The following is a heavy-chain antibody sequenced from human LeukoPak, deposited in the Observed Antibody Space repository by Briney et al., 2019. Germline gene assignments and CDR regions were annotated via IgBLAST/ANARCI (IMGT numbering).Heavy chain of an antibody. Sequence: PSETLSLTCTVSGGSISNYYWSWTRQPPGKGLEWIGYIYSSGHTNYNPSLKSRVTISVDTSKNQFSLNLRSVTAADKAVYYCARHFSGAAAPLPFDYWGQGTLVTVSS. CDR3: ARHFSGAAAPLPFDY. D-gene: IGHD6-13*01. J-gene: IGHJ4*02. CDR2: IYSSGHT. CDR1: GGSISNYY. V-gene: IGHV4-59*08.